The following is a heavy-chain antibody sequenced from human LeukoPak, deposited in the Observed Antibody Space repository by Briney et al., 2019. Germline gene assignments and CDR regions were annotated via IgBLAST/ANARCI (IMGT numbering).Heavy chain of an antibody. Sequence: SETLSLTCTVSGGSISSYYWSWIRQPPGKGLEWIGYIYYSGSTNYNPSLKSRVTISVDTSKNQFSLKLSSVTAADTAVYYCARDPTAGYWGQGTLVTVSS. D-gene: IGHD6-19*01. V-gene: IGHV4-59*12. CDR2: IYYSGST. CDR1: GGSISSYY. J-gene: IGHJ4*02. CDR3: ARDPTAGY.